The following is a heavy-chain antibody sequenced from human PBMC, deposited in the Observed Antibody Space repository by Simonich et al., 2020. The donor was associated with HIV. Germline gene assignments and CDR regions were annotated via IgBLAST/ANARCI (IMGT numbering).Heavy chain of an antibody. CDR3: ARRPMVVKAYYFDY. CDR1: GYSFTSYW. CDR2: NYPGESGT. V-gene: IGHV5-51*01. J-gene: IGHJ4*02. D-gene: IGHD2-15*01. Sequence: EVQLVQSGAEVKKPGESLQISCKGSGYSFTSYWIGWVRQMPGKGLEWLGINYPGESGTSYSPPFQGQVTISADKSISTAYLQWSSLKASDTAMYYCARRPMVVKAYYFDYWGQGTLVTVSS.